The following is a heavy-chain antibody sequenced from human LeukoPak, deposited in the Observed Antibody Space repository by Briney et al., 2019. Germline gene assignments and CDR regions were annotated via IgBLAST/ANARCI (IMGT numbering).Heavy chain of an antibody. CDR3: AREHSHSNWFFDL. CDR2: IKSDGSST. CDR1: GITFSSDS. Sequence: GGSLRLSCAASGITFSSDSMHWGRQAPGRGLEWISRIKSDGSSTDYADSVKGRLSISRDNSKNTAFLQMDSLRAEDAAVYFCAREHSHSNWFFDLWGPGTPVTVSS. D-gene: IGHD4-11*01. J-gene: IGHJ2*01. V-gene: IGHV3-74*01.